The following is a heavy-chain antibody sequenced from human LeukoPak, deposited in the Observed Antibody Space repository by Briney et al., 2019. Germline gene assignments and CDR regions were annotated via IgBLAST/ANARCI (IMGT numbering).Heavy chain of an antibody. CDR1: GYSFSDYW. V-gene: IGHV5-51*01. Sequence: GESLKISCKGSGYSFSDYWIGWVRQMPGKGLGWMGIIFPGDSDTRYSPSFQGQVTVSADKSISTAYLQWSSLKASDTAIYYCARRDKYSISWCFDHWGQGTLVTVSS. J-gene: IGHJ4*02. CDR2: IFPGDSDT. CDR3: ARRDKYSISWCFDH. D-gene: IGHD6-13*01.